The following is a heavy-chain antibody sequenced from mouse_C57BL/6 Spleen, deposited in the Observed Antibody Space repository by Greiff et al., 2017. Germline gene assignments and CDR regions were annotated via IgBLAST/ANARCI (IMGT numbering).Heavy chain of an antibody. CDR3: ARSFYDYDEAGGMDY. V-gene: IGHV3-8*01. Sequence: EVKLMESGPGLAKPSQTLSLTCSVTGYSITSDYWNWIRKFPGHKLEYMGYISYSGSTYYNPSLKSRISITRDTSKNQYYLQLNSVTTEDTATYYGARSFYDYDEAGGMDYWGQGTSVTVSS. CDR1: GYSITSDY. J-gene: IGHJ4*01. D-gene: IGHD2-4*01. CDR2: ISYSGST.